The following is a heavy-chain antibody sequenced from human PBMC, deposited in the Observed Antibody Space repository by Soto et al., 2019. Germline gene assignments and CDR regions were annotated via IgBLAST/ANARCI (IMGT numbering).Heavy chain of an antibody. Sequence: SVKVSCKASGGTFSSYAISWVRQAPGQGLEWMGGIIPIFGTANYAQKFQGRVTITADESTSTAYMELSSLRSEDTAVYYCARGTQWLLDWFDPWGHGTMVTIYS. V-gene: IGHV1-69*13. CDR2: IIPIFGTA. D-gene: IGHD5-12*01. CDR3: ARGTQWLLDWFDP. J-gene: IGHJ5*02. CDR1: GGTFSSYA.